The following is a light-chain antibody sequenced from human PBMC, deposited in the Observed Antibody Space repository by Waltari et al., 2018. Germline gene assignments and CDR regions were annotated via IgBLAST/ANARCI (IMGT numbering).Light chain of an antibody. V-gene: IGLV2-14*03. CDR3: NSYTSSSTLIL. CDR2: DVS. Sequence: QSALTQPASVSGSPGKSITIHCTGTSSDIAGSNYVSWYQQHPGKAPKLMMYDVSHRPSGVSNRFSGSKSGNTASLTISGLQAEDEADYYCNSYTSSSTLILFGGGTKLTVL. CDR1: SSDIAGSNY. J-gene: IGLJ2*01.